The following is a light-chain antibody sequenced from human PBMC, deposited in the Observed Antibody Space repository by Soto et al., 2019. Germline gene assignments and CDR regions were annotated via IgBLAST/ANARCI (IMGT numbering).Light chain of an antibody. V-gene: IGKV3-20*01. CDR3: QQYCSLGT. CDR2: GTS. Sequence: EIVLTQSPATLSLSPGERGTLSCRASESVTNYLAWFQQKPGQAPRLLIYGTSTRATGIPDRVSGRGSQTDFTLTISRLEPEEFAVYYCQQYCSLGTFGQGTKVDIK. CDR1: ESVTNY. J-gene: IGKJ1*01.